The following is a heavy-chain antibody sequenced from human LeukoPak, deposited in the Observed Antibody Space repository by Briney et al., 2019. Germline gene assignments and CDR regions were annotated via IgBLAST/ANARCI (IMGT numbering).Heavy chain of an antibody. CDR3: AKGPLIEVAGTTWHY. J-gene: IGHJ4*02. CDR2: LYSDGNT. CDR1: GFTVSSNY. V-gene: IGHV3-53*01. Sequence: GGSLRLSCAVSGFTVSSNYMSWVRQAPGKGLEWVSVLYSDGNTYYADSVKGRFTISRDNSKNTLYLQMNSLGAEDTAVYYCAKGPLIEVAGTTWHYWGQGTLVTVSS. D-gene: IGHD6-19*01.